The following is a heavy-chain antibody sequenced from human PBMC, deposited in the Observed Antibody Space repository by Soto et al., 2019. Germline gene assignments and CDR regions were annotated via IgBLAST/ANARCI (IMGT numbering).Heavy chain of an antibody. Sequence: QVELVQSGAEVKKPGASVKVSCKASGYSLTSYYMHWVRQAPGQGLEWMGVINPSGGSTSYALRFQGRVTMNRDTSTSTVYMELSSLRSEDTAVYYCARQNDFLSGHSPGDYWGQGTLVTVSS. CDR2: INPSGGST. CDR3: ARQNDFLSGHSPGDY. V-gene: IGHV1-46*01. J-gene: IGHJ4*02. CDR1: GYSLTSYY. D-gene: IGHD3-3*01.